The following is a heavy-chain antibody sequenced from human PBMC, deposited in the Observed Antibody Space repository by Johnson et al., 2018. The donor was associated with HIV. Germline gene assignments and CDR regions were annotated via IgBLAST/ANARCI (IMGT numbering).Heavy chain of an antibody. CDR3: ARRDTYYYDSTPGAFDI. V-gene: IGHV3-7*05. D-gene: IGHD3-22*01. J-gene: IGHJ3*02. CDR2: IKQDGSEK. Sequence: VQLVESGGGLVQPGGSLRLSCAASGFTFSSYWMSWVRQAPGKGLEWVANIKQDGSEKYYVDSVKGRFTISRDNAKNSLYLQMNSLRAEDTAVYYWARRDTYYYDSTPGAFDIWGQGTMVTVSS. CDR1: GFTFSSYW.